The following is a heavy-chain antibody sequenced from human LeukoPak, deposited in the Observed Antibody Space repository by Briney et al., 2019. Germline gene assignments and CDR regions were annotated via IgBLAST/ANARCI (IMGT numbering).Heavy chain of an antibody. V-gene: IGHV4-31*03. Sequence: SETLSLTCTVSGGSISSGGYYWSWIRQHPGKGLEWIGYIYYSGSTYYNPSLKSRVTISVDTSKNQFSLKLSSVTAADTAVYYCARSVIVTYGMDVWGQGTTVTVSS. CDR2: IYYSGST. CDR1: GGSISSGGYY. J-gene: IGHJ6*02. CDR3: ARSVIVTYGMDV. D-gene: IGHD3-10*01.